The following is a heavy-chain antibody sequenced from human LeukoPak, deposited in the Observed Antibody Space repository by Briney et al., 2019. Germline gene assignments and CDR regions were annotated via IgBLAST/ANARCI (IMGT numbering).Heavy chain of an antibody. Sequence: ASVKVSCKASGYTFTSYYMHWVRQAPGQGLEWMGIINPSGGTTDYAQTFQGRVTMTRDTSTSTVYMEVSSLRSEDTAVYYCARDRGGLRYFDWTPDAFDIWGQGTMVTVSS. CDR2: INPSGGTT. D-gene: IGHD3-9*01. J-gene: IGHJ3*02. V-gene: IGHV1-46*01. CDR3: ARDRGGLRYFDWTPDAFDI. CDR1: GYTFTSYY.